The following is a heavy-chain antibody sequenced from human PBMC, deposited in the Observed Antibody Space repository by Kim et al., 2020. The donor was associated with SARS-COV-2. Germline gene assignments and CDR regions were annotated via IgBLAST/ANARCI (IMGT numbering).Heavy chain of an antibody. Sequence: GGSLRLSCAASGLTFRNYGMHWVRQAPGKGLEWVADISYDGTIQYYGDSVEGRFTISRDNSKNTLYLQMNSLRLEDTAVYYCAKGPIAVVLGGKMWLDPWGQGTLVTVSS. CDR1: GLTFRNYG. D-gene: IGHD2-15*01. CDR3: AKGPIAVVLGGKMWLDP. J-gene: IGHJ5*02. V-gene: IGHV3-30*18. CDR2: ISYDGTIQ.